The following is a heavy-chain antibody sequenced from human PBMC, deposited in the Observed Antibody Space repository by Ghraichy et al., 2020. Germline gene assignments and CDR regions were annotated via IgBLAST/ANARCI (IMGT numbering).Heavy chain of an antibody. D-gene: IGHD3-16*01. CDR2: ITSSGDDT. CDR1: GFTFGNYY. CDR3: ARIGSYYRGDKVPDY. V-gene: IGHV3-11*01. Sequence: GGSLRLSCSVSGFTFGNYYMGWFRQAPGKGLEWISLITSSGDDTFTTDSVRARFTVSRDNAKDSVNLQMTRLTVEDTAVYFCARIGSYYRGDKVPDYWGQGTLVSVSS. J-gene: IGHJ4*02.